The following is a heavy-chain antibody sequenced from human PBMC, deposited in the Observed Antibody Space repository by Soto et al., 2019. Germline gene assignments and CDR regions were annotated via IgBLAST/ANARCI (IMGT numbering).Heavy chain of an antibody. CDR3: AKDQIVVVPAEGDNRFVH. D-gene: IGHD2-2*01. CDR1: GFTFSSYA. CDR2: ISGSGGST. J-gene: IGHJ5*02. V-gene: IGHV3-23*01. Sequence: PGGSLRLSCAASGFTFSSYAMSWVRQAPGKGLEWVSAISGSGGSTYYADSVKGRFTISRDNSKNTLYLQMNSLRAEDTAVYYCAKDQIVVVPAEGDNRFVHWGQAPLVTVSS.